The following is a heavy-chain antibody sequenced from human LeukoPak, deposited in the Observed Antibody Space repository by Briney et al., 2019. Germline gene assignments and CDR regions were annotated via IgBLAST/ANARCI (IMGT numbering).Heavy chain of an antibody. CDR1: GDSISSIYYY. D-gene: IGHD6-13*01. CDR2: IFYAGTT. J-gene: IGHJ3*02. Sequence: SETLSLTCTVSGDSISSIYYYWGWVRQSPGKGLEWIGSIFYAGTTYYNPSLKSRVTISVDTSKNQFSLKLSSVTAADTAVYYCARNGYSSSLAAFDIWGQGTMVTVSS. V-gene: IGHV4-39*07. CDR3: ARNGYSSSLAAFDI.